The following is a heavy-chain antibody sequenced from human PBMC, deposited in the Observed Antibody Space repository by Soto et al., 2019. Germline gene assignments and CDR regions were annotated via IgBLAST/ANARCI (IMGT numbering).Heavy chain of an antibody. J-gene: IGHJ4*02. CDR3: ARARYSSSSHYFDY. Sequence: PSETLSLTCTVSGGSVSSGSYYWSWIRQPPGKGLEWIGYIYYSGSTNYNPSLKSRVTISVDTSKNQFSLKLSSVTAADTAVYYCARARYSSSSHYFDYWGQGXLVTVYS. V-gene: IGHV4-61*01. D-gene: IGHD6-6*01. CDR1: GGSVSSGSYY. CDR2: IYYSGST.